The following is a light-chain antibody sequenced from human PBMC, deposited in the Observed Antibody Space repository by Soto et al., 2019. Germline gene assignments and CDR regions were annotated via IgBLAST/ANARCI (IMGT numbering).Light chain of an antibody. CDR1: QSISSS. CDR3: QQYNTYSRT. J-gene: IGKJ1*01. Sequence: DIQMTQSPSTLSASVGDRITITCRASQSISSSLAWYQQKPGKAPKLLIYMASNLQSGVPSRFGGAGSGTEFTLTISSLQPDDFATYFYQQYNTYSRTFGQGTKVEI. V-gene: IGKV1-5*03. CDR2: MAS.